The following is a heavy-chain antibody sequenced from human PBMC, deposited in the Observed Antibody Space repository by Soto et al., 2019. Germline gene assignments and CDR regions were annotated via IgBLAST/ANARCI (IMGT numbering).Heavy chain of an antibody. J-gene: IGHJ6*02. CDR3: ARVYTAGSGDKVVLYGMDV. CDR2: MNPNSGNT. D-gene: IGHD2-21*02. V-gene: IGHV1-8*01. CDR1: GYTFTSYD. Sequence: ASVKVSCKASGYTFTSYDINWVRQAAGQGLEWMGWMNPNSGNTGYAQKFQGRVTMTRNTSISTAYMELSSLRSEDTAVYYCARVYTAGSGDKVVLYGMDVWGQGTTVTVSS.